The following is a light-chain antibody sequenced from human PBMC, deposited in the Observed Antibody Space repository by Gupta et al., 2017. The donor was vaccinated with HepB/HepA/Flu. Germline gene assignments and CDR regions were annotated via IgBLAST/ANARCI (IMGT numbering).Light chain of an antibody. Sequence: QSALTQPPSASGSPGPAVTIYCTGTSSDVGGYNYVSWYQQHQGKAHNLMIYEVSKRPSGVPGRFSGSKSGNTASLTFSGLKDEDDADYYCSSYAGNTNWVFGVGTKVTVL. CDR3: SSYAGNTNWV. CDR2: EVS. V-gene: IGLV2-8*01. J-gene: IGLJ3*02. CDR1: SSDVGGYNY.